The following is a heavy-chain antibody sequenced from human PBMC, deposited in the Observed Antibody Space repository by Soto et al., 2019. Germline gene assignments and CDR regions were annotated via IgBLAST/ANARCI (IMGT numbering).Heavy chain of an antibody. Sequence: QVQLVESGGGLVKPGGSLRLSCAASGFTFSDYYMSWIRQAPGKGLEWVSYISSSGSTIYYADSVKGRFTISRDNAKNSLYLQMNSLRAEDTAVYYCASGKDIVVVVAATSGGFDYWGQGTLVTVSS. CDR2: ISSSGSTI. D-gene: IGHD2-15*01. CDR3: ASGKDIVVVVAATSGGFDY. V-gene: IGHV3-11*01. J-gene: IGHJ4*02. CDR1: GFTFSDYY.